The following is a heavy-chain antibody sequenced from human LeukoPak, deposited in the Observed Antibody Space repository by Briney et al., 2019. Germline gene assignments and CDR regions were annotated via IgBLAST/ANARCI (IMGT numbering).Heavy chain of an antibody. CDR2: ISSSSSYI. Sequence: GGSLRLSCAASGFTVSSNYMNWVRQAPGKGLEWVSSISSSSSYIYYADSVKGRFTISRGNAKNSLYLQMNSLRAEDTAVYYCARAVVVPAALDGFGGTYDYWGQGTLVTVSS. CDR3: ARAVVVPAALDGFGGTYDY. V-gene: IGHV3-21*01. D-gene: IGHD2-2*01. CDR1: GFTVSSNY. J-gene: IGHJ4*02.